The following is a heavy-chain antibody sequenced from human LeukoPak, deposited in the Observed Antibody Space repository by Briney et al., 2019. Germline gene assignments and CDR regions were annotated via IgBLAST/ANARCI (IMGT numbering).Heavy chain of an antibody. CDR3: ARDRDYYGSGSYYYYMDV. J-gene: IGHJ6*03. CDR2: ISADSGNT. Sequence: ASVKVSCKASGYSFSSYGISWVRQAPGQGLEWIGWISADSGNTNYVQKLQGRVTMTTDTSTSTAYMELRSLRSDDTAVYYCARDRDYYGSGSYYYYMDVWGKGTTVTISS. V-gene: IGHV1-18*01. CDR1: GYSFSSYG. D-gene: IGHD3-10*01.